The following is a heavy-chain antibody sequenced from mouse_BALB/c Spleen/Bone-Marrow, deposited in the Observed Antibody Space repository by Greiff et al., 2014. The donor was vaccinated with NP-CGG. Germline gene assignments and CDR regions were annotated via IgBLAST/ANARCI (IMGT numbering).Heavy chain of an antibody. CDR3: ARQGPYGNYGGFAY. J-gene: IGHJ3*01. CDR1: GFTFSSYG. D-gene: IGHD2-10*02. Sequence: EVMLVESGGDLVKPGGSLKLSCAASGFTFSSYGMSWVRQTPDKRLEWVATISSGASYTYYPDSVKGRFTISRDNAKNTLYLQMSSLKSEDTAMYDCARQGPYGNYGGFAYWGQGTLVTVSA. V-gene: IGHV5-6*02. CDR2: ISSGASYT.